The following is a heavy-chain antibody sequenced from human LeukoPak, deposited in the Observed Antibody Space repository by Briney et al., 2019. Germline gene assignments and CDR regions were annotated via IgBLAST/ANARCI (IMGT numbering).Heavy chain of an antibody. V-gene: IGHV4-59*08. CDR2: ISDIGSI. CDR1: GGSISSYY. J-gene: IGHJ4*02. D-gene: IGHD2/OR15-2a*01. Sequence: SETLSLTCTVSGGSISSYYRSWIRQPPGKRLEWIAYISDIGSITYNPSLKSRVTISLDTSKNQFSLKLSSVTAADTAVYYCAGHHPRNTVDFWGQGTLVTVSS. CDR3: AGHHPRNTVDF.